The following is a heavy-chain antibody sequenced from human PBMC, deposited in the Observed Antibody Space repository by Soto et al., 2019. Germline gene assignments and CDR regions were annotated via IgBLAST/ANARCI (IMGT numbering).Heavy chain of an antibody. CDR1: GGSISSYY. CDR2: IYTSGST. J-gene: IGHJ6*02. V-gene: IGHV4-4*07. D-gene: IGHD6-19*01. CDR3: AREVIGIAVAGRAPVYYYGMDG. Sequence: SETLSLTCTVSGGSISSYYWSWIRQPAGKGLEWIGRIYTSGSTNYNPSLKSRVTMSVDTSKNQFSLKLSSVTAADTAVYYCAREVIGIAVAGRAPVYYYGMDGWGQGTTVTVS.